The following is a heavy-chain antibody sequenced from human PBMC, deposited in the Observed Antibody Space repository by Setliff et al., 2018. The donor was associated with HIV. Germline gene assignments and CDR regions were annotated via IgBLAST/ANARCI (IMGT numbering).Heavy chain of an antibody. CDR3: ATLDPSGGNFLAY. CDR1: GDTDLY. D-gene: IGHD2-21*02. Sequence: KTSETLSLTCTVSGDTDLYWNWIRQPPGKGLEWIGYIHASGKTNYNPSLKSRVTLALDTSEMHFSLHLTSVTAADTAVYYCATLDPSGGNFLAYWGQGTLVTVSS. CDR2: IHASGKT. J-gene: IGHJ4*02. V-gene: IGHV4-4*09.